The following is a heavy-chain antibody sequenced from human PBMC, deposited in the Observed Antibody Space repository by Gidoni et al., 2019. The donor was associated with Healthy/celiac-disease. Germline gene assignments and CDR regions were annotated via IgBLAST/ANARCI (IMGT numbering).Heavy chain of an antibody. J-gene: IGHJ4*02. CDR3: ASSLGAVYDY. CDR2: INHSGST. CDR1: GGSFSSYY. V-gene: IGHV4-34*01. Sequence: QVQLQQWGAGLLKPSETLSLTCAVYGGSFSSYYWSWIRQPPGKGLEWIGEINHSGSTNYNPSLKSRVTISVDTSKNQFSLKLSSVTAADTAVYYCASSLGAVYDYWGQGTLVTVSS. D-gene: IGHD1-26*01.